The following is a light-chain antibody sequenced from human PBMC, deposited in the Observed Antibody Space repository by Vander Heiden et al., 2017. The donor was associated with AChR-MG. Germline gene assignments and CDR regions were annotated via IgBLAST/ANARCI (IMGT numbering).Light chain of an antibody. CDR2: RNN. V-gene: IGLV1-47*01. CDR3: AAWDDSLSVV. J-gene: IGLJ2*01. Sequence: SVLPQPPSASGTPGHRLTISCSGSSSNIGSNYVYWYQQLPGTAPKLIIYRNNQRPSGGPDRFSGSKSGTSASLAISGLRSEDEADYYCAAWDDSLSVVFGGGTKLTVL. CDR1: SSNIGSNY.